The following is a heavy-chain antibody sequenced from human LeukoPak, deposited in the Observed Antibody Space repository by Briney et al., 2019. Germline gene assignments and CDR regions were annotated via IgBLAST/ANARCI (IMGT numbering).Heavy chain of an antibody. Sequence: PGGSLRLSCAVSGFTFSNYAMSWVRQAPGKGLEWVSGISGSDGTTHCADSVQGRFTISRDNSKNTLYLQMNSLRAEDTAVYYCAKMPITMVRGRDPSNWFDPWGQGTLVTVSS. CDR1: GFTFSNYA. CDR3: AKMPITMVRGRDPSNWFDP. D-gene: IGHD3-10*01. CDR2: ISGSDGTT. J-gene: IGHJ5*02. V-gene: IGHV3-23*01.